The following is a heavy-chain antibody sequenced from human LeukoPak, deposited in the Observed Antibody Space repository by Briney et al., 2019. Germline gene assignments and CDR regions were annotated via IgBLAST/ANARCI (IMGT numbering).Heavy chain of an antibody. J-gene: IGHJ5*02. V-gene: IGHV4-59*12. D-gene: IGHD3-10*01. CDR2: IYYSGST. CDR1: GGSISSYY. Sequence: SETLSLTCTVSGGSISSYYWSWIRQPPGKGLEWIGYIYYSGSTNYNPSLKSRVTMSVDTSKNQFSLKLSSVTAADTAVYYCARDYPRRFGDQQGWFDPWGQGTLVTVSS. CDR3: ARDYPRRFGDQQGWFDP.